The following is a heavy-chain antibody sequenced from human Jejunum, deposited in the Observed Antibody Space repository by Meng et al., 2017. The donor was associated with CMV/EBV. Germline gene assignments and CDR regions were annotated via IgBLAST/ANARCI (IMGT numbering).Heavy chain of an antibody. Sequence: NYAMTWVRQAPRKGLEWVSVINSGGSDTKYADSVKGRFTISRDNSKNTLYLQMNSLRAADTAVYYCARGVHGRYCPGTCYPVDYWGQGTLVTVSS. CDR1: NYA. CDR3: ARGVHGRYCPGTCYPVDY. V-gene: IGHV3-23*03. J-gene: IGHJ4*02. D-gene: IGHD2-8*02. CDR2: INSGGSDT.